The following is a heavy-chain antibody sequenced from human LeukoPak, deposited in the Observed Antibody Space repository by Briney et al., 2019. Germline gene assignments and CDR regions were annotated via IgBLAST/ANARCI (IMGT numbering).Heavy chain of an antibody. J-gene: IGHJ4*02. V-gene: IGHV3-23*01. Sequence: GGSLRLSCAASGFTVSGNYMSWVRQAPGKGLEWVSTISDGGANTYYADSVKGRFTISRDNSKNTLYLQMNSLRGEDTAVYYCARRAAAHYFDYWRQGTLVTVSS. D-gene: IGHD6-25*01. CDR2: ISDGGANT. CDR3: ARRAAAHYFDY. CDR1: GFTVSGNY.